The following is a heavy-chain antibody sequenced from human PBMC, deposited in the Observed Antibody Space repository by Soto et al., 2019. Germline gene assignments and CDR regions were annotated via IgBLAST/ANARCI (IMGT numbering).Heavy chain of an antibody. CDR3: ARTIWSGYSSFDY. CDR1: GYTFTNYY. Sequence: GASVKVSCKASGYTFTNYYMHWVRQAPGQGLEWMGIINSGGGKTGYAQKFQGRVTMTSDTSTSTVSMELSSLRSEDTAVYYCARTIWSGYSSFDYWGQGTRVTVSS. D-gene: IGHD3-3*01. CDR2: INSGGGKT. J-gene: IGHJ4*02. V-gene: IGHV1-46*01.